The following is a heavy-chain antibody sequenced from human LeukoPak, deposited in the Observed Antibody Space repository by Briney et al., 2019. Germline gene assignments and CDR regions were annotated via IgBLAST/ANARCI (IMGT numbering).Heavy chain of an antibody. CDR1: GGSISSYY. Sequence: SETLSLTCTVSGGSISSYYWSWIRQPPGKGLEWIGYIYYSGSTNYNPSLKSRVTISVDTSKNQFSLKLSSVTAADTAVHYCARDCGGDCSLDYWGQGTLVTVSS. J-gene: IGHJ4*02. CDR3: ARDCGGDCSLDY. CDR2: IYYSGST. D-gene: IGHD2-21*02. V-gene: IGHV4-59*01.